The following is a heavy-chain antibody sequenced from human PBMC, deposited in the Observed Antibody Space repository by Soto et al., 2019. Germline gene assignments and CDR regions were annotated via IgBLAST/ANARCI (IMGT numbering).Heavy chain of an antibody. J-gene: IGHJ6*02. CDR3: ARSSGTGPHYYYYGMDV. Sequence: SETLSLTCAVYGGSFSGYYWSWIRQPPGKGLEWIGEINHSGSTNYNPSLKSRVTISVDTSKNQFSLKLSSVTAADTAVYYCARSSGTGPHYYYYGMDVWGQGTTVTVSS. V-gene: IGHV4-34*01. CDR1: GGSFSGYY. CDR2: INHSGST. D-gene: IGHD6-13*01.